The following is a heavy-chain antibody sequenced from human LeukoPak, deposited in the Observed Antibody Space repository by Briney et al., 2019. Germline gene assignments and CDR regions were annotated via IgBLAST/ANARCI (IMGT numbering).Heavy chain of an antibody. CDR1: GFIFSDYG. J-gene: IGHJ6*03. D-gene: IGHD3-16*01. CDR3: AKLFGYMDI. V-gene: IGHV3-30*18. Sequence: GRSLRLSCAASGFIFSDYGMHWVRQAPGKGLEWVTVISYDGSHKYYADSVKGRFTISRDNSKSTLYLQMNSLRPEDTAVYYCAKLFGYMDIWGKGTTVTVSS. CDR2: ISYDGSHK.